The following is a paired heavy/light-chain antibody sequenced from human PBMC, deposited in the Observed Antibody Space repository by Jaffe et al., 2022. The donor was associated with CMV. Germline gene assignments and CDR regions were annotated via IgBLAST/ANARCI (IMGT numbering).Light chain of an antibody. J-gene: IGKJ1*01. Sequence: DIQMTQSPSTLSPSVGDRVTMTCRASQNISTWLAWYQQKPGKAPNLLIYKASTLQSGVPSRFSGSGSGTEFTLTISSLQTDDFATYYCQQYNTFSPWTFGQGTKVEVK. CDR1: QNISTW. CDR2: KAS. V-gene: IGKV1-5*03. CDR3: QQYNTFSPWT.
Heavy chain of an antibody. CDR1: GFTFSSYA. D-gene: IGHD5-12*01. CDR2: ISGGGGTT. CDR3: AKAIVRFVATIPFDS. Sequence: EVQLLESGGGLVQPGGSLRLSCAASGFTFSSYAMSWVRQAPGKGLGWVSTISGGGGTTYYADSVKGRFTISRDNSKNTLYLQVNSLRAEDTAVYYCAKAIVRFVATIPFDSWGQGTLLTVSS. V-gene: IGHV3-23*01. J-gene: IGHJ4*02.